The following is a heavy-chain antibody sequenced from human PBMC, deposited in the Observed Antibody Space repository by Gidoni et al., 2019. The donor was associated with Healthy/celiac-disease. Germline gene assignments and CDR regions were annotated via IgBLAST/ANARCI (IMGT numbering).Heavy chain of an antibody. D-gene: IGHD6-13*01. V-gene: IGHV1-24*01. J-gene: IGHJ4*02. Sequence: QAQLVQSGAEVKKPGASVKVSCKVSGYTITELSMHWVRQAPGKGLEWMGGFDPEDGETIYAQKFQGRVTMTEDTSTDTAYMELSSLRSEDTAVYYCATTQRVGSSWYVDSGDYWGQGTLVTVSS. CDR1: GYTITELS. CDR3: ATTQRVGSSWYVDSGDY. CDR2: FDPEDGET.